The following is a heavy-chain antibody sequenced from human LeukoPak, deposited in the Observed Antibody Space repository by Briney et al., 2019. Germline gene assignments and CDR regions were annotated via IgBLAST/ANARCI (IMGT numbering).Heavy chain of an antibody. CDR1: GYTFTSYY. J-gene: IGHJ4*02. Sequence: ASVKVSCKASGYTFTSYYMHWVRQAHGQGLEWMGIINPSGGSTSYARKFQGRVTMTRDTSTSTVYMELSSLRSEDTAVYYCARVGDDYGDYGLDWGQGTLVTVSS. CDR3: ARVGDDYGDYGLD. CDR2: INPSGGST. D-gene: IGHD4-17*01. V-gene: IGHV1-46*01.